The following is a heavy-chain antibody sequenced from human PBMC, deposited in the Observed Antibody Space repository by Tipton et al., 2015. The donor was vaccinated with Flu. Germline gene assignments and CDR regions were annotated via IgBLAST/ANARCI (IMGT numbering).Heavy chain of an antibody. V-gene: IGHV4-39*01. D-gene: IGHD1-14*01. CDR1: GGSIGTSAYY. Sequence: TLSLTCTVSGGSIGTSAYYWGWVRQPPGKGLEWIANIYYSGGAKYNPSPRSRVTISADTSNEFSLTLSSVTAADTAVYYCATTTNYYYGMDVWGQGITVTVSS. CDR3: ATTTNYYYGMDV. J-gene: IGHJ6*02. CDR2: IYYSGGA.